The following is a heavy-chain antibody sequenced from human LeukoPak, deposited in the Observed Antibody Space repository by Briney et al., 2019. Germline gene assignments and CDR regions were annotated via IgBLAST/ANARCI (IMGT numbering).Heavy chain of an antibody. D-gene: IGHD4/OR15-4a*01. V-gene: IGHV4-59*08. CDR1: GGSISSYY. CDR3: ARHPQDAGADYGMDV. J-gene: IGHJ6*02. CDR2: IYYSGST. Sequence: SETLSLTCTVSGGSISSYYWSWIRQPPGKGLEWIGYIYYSGSTNYNPSLKSRVTISVDTSKNQFSLKLSSVTAADTAVYYCARHPQDAGADYGMDVWGQGTTVTVSS.